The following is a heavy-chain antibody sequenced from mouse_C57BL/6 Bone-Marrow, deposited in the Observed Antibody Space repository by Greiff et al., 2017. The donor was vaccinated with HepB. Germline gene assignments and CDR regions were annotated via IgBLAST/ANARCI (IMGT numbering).Heavy chain of an antibody. CDR2: IDPSDSYT. D-gene: IGHD1-1*01. CDR3: ARLGTVVAYFYAMDY. CDR1: GYTFTSYW. V-gene: IGHV1-69*01. Sequence: QVQLQQPGAELVMPGASVKLSCKASGYTFTSYWMHWVKQRPGQGLEWIGEIDPSDSYTNYNQKFKGKSTLTVDKSSSTAYMQRSSLTSEDSAVYYCARLGTVVAYFYAMDYWGRGTSVTVSA. J-gene: IGHJ4*01.